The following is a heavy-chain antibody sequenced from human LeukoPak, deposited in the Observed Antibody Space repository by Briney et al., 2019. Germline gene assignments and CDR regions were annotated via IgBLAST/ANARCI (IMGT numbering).Heavy chain of an antibody. V-gene: IGHV3-48*02. J-gene: IGHJ4*02. CDR2: ISSGGSTI. Sequence: GRSLRLSCAASGFIFGDYNMNWVRQAPGKGLEWVSYISSGGSTIYYADTVKGRFTISRDNARNSLYLQMNGLTDEDTAVYYCAREPPGNYEDSGHYYAYFDCWGQGALVTVSS. CDR3: AREPPGNYEDSGHYYAYFDC. D-gene: IGHD1-26*01. CDR1: GFIFGDYN.